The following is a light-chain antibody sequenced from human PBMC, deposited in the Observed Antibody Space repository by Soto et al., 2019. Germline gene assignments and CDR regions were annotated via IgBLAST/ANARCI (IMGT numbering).Light chain of an antibody. V-gene: IGKV1-39*01. Sequence: DIQMTQSPSSLSASVGDRVTITCRASQSISSYLNWYQQKPGKAPKLLIYAASSLQSGVPSRFSVSGSGTDFTLTISSLQPEDFAPYYCQQSYSTPFTFGPGTKVDIK. J-gene: IGKJ3*01. CDR3: QQSYSTPFT. CDR2: AAS. CDR1: QSISSY.